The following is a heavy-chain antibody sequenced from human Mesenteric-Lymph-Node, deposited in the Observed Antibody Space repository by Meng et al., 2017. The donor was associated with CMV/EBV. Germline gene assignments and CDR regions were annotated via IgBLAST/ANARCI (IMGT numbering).Heavy chain of an antibody. CDR2: VYDDGST. Sequence: GESLKISCEASGFTFSSFAMSWVRQAPGKGLEWVSVVYDDGSTYYADSVKGRFTISRDNSKRIFYLQMNSLRAEDTAVYYCAVPGASDALDFWGHGTVVTVSS. J-gene: IGHJ3*01. V-gene: IGHV3-53*01. CDR3: AVPGASDALDF. CDR1: GFTFSSFA.